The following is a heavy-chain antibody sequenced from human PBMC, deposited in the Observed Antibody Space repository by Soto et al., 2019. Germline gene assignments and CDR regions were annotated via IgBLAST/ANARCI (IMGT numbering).Heavy chain of an antibody. Sequence: QVQLQESGPGLVQPSGTLSLTCAVSGGSITGSHWWSWVRQPPGKALEWIGEMYHSGTTNFNPSLKSRVTISVDTSKDQLSLNLYSVTAADTAVYYCVRDTPFPSVGDTKSWYFDLWGRGTLVIVSS. CDR1: GGSITGSHW. J-gene: IGHJ2*01. V-gene: IGHV4-4*02. CDR3: VRDTPFPSVGDTKSWYFDL. D-gene: IGHD1-26*01. CDR2: MYHSGTT.